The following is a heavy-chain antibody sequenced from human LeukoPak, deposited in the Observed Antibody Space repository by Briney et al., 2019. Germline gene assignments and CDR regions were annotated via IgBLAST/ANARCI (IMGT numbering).Heavy chain of an antibody. Sequence: PSETLSLTCTVSGGSISSSSYYWGWIRQPPGKGLEWIGSIYYSGSTYYNPSLKSRVTISVDTSKNQFSLKLSSVTAADTAVYYCARHPPEARAIFGVVIRRADGSWFDPWGQGTLVTVSS. J-gene: IGHJ5*02. D-gene: IGHD3-3*02. CDR3: ARHPPEARAIFGVVIRRADGSWFDP. CDR1: GGSISSSSYY. CDR2: IYYSGST. V-gene: IGHV4-39*01.